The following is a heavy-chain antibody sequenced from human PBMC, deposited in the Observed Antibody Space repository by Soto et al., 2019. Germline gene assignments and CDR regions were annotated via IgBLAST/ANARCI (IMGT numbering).Heavy chain of an antibody. D-gene: IGHD2-2*01. CDR2: ISSSGSTI. Sequence: GGSLRLSCAASGFTFSDYYMSWIRQAPGKGLEWVSYISSSGSTIYYADSVKGRFTISRDNAKNSLYLQMNSLRAEDTAVYYCARGEVNRQLLSSSVQKNMDVWGKGTTVTVSS. CDR1: GFTFSDYY. CDR3: ARGEVNRQLLSSSVQKNMDV. J-gene: IGHJ6*03. V-gene: IGHV3-11*01.